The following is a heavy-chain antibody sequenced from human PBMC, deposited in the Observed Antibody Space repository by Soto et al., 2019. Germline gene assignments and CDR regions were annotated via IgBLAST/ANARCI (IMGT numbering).Heavy chain of an antibody. J-gene: IGHJ6*02. D-gene: IGHD3-22*01. CDR1: GFSFSNYG. CDR3: AKHHHYYDNSGPGDRMDV. V-gene: IGHV3-23*01. Sequence: GGSLRLSCAASGFSFSNYGIHWVRQAPGKGLEWVSAISGSGTTYYADSVKGRFTISRDNSKNTLHLQMTSLRAEDTAIYYCAKHHHYYDNSGPGDRMDVWGQGTTVTVSS. CDR2: ISGSGTT.